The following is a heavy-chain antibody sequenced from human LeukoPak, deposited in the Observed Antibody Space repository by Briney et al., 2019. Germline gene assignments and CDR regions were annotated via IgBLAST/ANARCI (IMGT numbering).Heavy chain of an antibody. Sequence: SETLSLTCTVSGGSISSYYWSWIRQPPGKGLEWIGYIYYSGSTNYNPSLKSRVTISVDTSKNQFSLKLSSVTAADTAVYYCARVVVGATDNWFDPWGQGTLVTVSS. CDR3: ARVVVGATDNWFDP. CDR2: IYYSGST. CDR1: GGSISSYY. V-gene: IGHV4-59*01. D-gene: IGHD1-26*01. J-gene: IGHJ5*02.